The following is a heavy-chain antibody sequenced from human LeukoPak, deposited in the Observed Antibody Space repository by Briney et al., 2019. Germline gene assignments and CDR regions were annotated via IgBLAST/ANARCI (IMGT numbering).Heavy chain of an antibody. V-gene: IGHV4-59*01. Sequence: SETLSLTCTVSGASIISYYWTWIRQPPGKGLEWIGYIYYSGSTNYNPSLKSRVTISVGTSKNQFSLKLSSVTAADTAVYYCARLYREGGERFDPWGQGTLVTVSS. CDR1: GASIISYY. J-gene: IGHJ5*02. CDR2: IYYSGST. D-gene: IGHD1-26*01. CDR3: ARLYREGGERFDP.